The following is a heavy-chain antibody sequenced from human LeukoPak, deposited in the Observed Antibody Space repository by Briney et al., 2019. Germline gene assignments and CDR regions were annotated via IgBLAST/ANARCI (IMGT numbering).Heavy chain of an antibody. CDR1: GFTFSSYG. D-gene: IGHD6-19*01. J-gene: IGHJ3*02. Sequence: PGGSLRLSCAASGFTFSSYGMHWVRQAPGKGLEWLTFIRFDGSNKYYADSVKGRFTISRDNSKDTLYLQMNSLRAEDTAMYYCARLEVAGTKINDAFDIWGQGTMVAVSS. CDR2: IRFDGSNK. V-gene: IGHV3-30*02. CDR3: ARLEVAGTKINDAFDI.